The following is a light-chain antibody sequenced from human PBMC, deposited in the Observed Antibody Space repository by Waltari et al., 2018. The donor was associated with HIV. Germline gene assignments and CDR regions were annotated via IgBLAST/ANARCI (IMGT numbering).Light chain of an antibody. CDR3: CSYASSSTYV. CDR1: SSDVGNYNL. J-gene: IGLJ1*01. CDR2: EVN. V-gene: IGLV2-23*02. Sequence: QSALTQPASVSGSPGQSVTISCTGTSSDVGNYNLVSWYQQHPGRAPKLMIYEVNKRPSGVSNRFSGSKSGNTASQTISGLQADDEADYYCCSYASSSTYVFATGTKVTVL.